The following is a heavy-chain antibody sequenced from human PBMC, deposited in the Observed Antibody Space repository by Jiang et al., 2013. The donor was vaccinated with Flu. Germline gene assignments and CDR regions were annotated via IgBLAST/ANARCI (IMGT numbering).Heavy chain of an antibody. J-gene: IGHJ4*02. CDR1: GGSTSSRSHY. D-gene: IGHD6-6*01. CDR2: IYYSGNS. CDR3: ARQGWVERWGRRSSSSFYFDS. V-gene: IGHV4-39*07. Sequence: KPSETLSLTCSVSGGSTSSRSHYWVWIRQPPGKGLEWIGSIYYSGNSYDNPSLKSRVTISVDTSKNQFSLKLTSVTVADTAIYYCARQGWVERWGRRSSSSFYFDSWGQGTLVTVSS.